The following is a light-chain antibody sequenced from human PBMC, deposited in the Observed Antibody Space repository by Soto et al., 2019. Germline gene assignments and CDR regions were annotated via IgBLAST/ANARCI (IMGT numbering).Light chain of an antibody. CDR3: QQRSNWPIT. CDR2: DAS. CDR1: QSVYSY. Sequence: EIVLTQSPATLSLSPGERATLSCRASQSVYSYLAWYQQQPGQAPRLLIYDASNRATGIPARFRGSGSGTDFTLTISSLEPEDLAVYYCQQRSNWPITFGQGTRLEIK. J-gene: IGKJ5*01. V-gene: IGKV3-11*01.